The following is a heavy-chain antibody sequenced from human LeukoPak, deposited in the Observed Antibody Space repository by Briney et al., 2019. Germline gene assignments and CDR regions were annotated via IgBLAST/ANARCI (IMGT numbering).Heavy chain of an antibody. D-gene: IGHD6-19*01. CDR1: GFTFSNYG. CDR2: IAYDGSNE. Sequence: GRSLRLSCAASGFTFSNYGMHWVRQAPGKGLEWVAVIAYDGSNEYYAEFVKGRFTISRDNSKNTLYLQMYSLRAEDTAVYFCAKDQGLAVAGTDDAFDIWGQGTRVTVSS. J-gene: IGHJ3*02. V-gene: IGHV3-30*18. CDR3: AKDQGLAVAGTDDAFDI.